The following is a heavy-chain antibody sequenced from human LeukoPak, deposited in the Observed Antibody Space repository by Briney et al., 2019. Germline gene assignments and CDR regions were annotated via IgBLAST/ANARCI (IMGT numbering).Heavy chain of an antibody. Sequence: GASVKVSCKASGYTFTSYGISWVRQAPGQGLEWMGWISAYNGNTNYAQKLQGRVTMTTDTSTSTAYMELRSPRSDDTAVYYCARDRDEVYDFWSGYYFDYWGRGTLVTVSS. D-gene: IGHD3-3*01. CDR2: ISAYNGNT. CDR1: GYTFTSYG. J-gene: IGHJ4*02. V-gene: IGHV1-18*01. CDR3: ARDRDEVYDFWSGYYFDY.